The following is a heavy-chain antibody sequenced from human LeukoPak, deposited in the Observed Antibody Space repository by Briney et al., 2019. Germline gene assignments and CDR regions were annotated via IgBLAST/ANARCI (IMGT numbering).Heavy chain of an antibody. J-gene: IGHJ4*02. CDR2: INPSGGST. Sequence: ASVKVSCKASGYTFSSHGINWVRQAPGQGLEWMGIINPSGGSTSYAQKFQGRVTMTRDTSTSTVYMELSSLRSEDTAVYYCARELELGSDFDYWGQGTLVTVSS. D-gene: IGHD1-7*01. CDR1: GYTFSSHG. V-gene: IGHV1-46*01. CDR3: ARELELGSDFDY.